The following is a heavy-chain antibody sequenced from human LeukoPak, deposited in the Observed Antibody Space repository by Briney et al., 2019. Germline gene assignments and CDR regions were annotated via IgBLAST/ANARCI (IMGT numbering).Heavy chain of an antibody. D-gene: IGHD4-11*01. CDR2: ISSSGTII. V-gene: IGHV3-48*03. CDR1: GFTFSSYA. Sequence: GGSLRLSCAASGFTFSSYAVSWVRQAPGKGLEWVSHISSSGTIIYYADSVKGRFTISRDNAKNSLYLQMNSLRAEDTAVYYCARAMTSWGQGTPVTVSS. J-gene: IGHJ4*02. CDR3: ARAMTS.